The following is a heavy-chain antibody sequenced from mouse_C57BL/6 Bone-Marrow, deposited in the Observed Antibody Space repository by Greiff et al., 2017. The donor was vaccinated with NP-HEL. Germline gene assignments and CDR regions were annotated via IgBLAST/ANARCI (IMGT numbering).Heavy chain of an antibody. CDR1: GFTFSSYA. J-gene: IGHJ4*01. CDR3: TREEVTTVVATWGDAMDY. CDR2: ISSGGDYI. V-gene: IGHV5-9-1*02. Sequence: EVKLMESGEGLVKPGGSLKLSCAASGFTFSSYAMSWVRQTPEKRLEWVAYISSGGDYIYYADTVKGRFTISRDNARNTLYLQMSSLKSEDTAMYYCTREEVTTVVATWGDAMDYWGQGTSVTVSS. D-gene: IGHD1-1*01.